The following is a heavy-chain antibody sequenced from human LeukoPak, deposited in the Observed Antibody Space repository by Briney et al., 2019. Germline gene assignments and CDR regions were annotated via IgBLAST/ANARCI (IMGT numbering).Heavy chain of an antibody. CDR2: IYTSGST. V-gene: IGHV4-61*02. CDR3: ARAPWYYGSGVEA. Sequence: SQTLSLTCTVSGGSISSGSYYWSWIRQPAGKGLEWIGRIYTSGSTNYNPSLKRRVTISVDTSKNQFSLKLGSVTAADTAVYYCARAPWYYGSGVEAWGQGTLVTVSS. CDR1: GGSISSGSYY. D-gene: IGHD3-10*01. J-gene: IGHJ5*02.